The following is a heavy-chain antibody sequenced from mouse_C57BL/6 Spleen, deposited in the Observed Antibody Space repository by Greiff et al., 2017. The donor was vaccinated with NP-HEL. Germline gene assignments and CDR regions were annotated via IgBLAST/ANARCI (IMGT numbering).Heavy chain of an antibody. V-gene: IGHV2-3*01. D-gene: IGHD2-2*01. CDR3: AKPEGYYYGYDVRTSWYFDV. Sequence: QVQLQQSGPGLVAPSQSLSITCTVSGFSLTSYGVSWVRQPPGKGLEWLGVIWGDGSTNYHSALISRLSISKDNSKSQVFLKLNSLQTDDTATYYCAKPEGYYYGYDVRTSWYFDVWGTGTTVTVSS. J-gene: IGHJ1*03. CDR2: IWGDGST. CDR1: GFSLTSYG.